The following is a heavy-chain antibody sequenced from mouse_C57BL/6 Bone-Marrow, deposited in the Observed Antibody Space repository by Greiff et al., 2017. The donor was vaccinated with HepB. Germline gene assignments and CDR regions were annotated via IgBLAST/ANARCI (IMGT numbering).Heavy chain of an antibody. Sequence: VQLQQSGAELVRPGTSVKVSCKASGYAFPNYLIEWVKQRPGQGLEWIGVINPGSGGTNYKEKFKGKATLTADKSSSTAYLQLSSLTAEDSAVYFCARYAGYRGYFDVWGTGTTVTVSS. V-gene: IGHV1-54*01. CDR2: INPGSGGT. J-gene: IGHJ1*03. CDR1: GYAFPNYL. D-gene: IGHD3-1*01. CDR3: ARYAGYRGYFDV.